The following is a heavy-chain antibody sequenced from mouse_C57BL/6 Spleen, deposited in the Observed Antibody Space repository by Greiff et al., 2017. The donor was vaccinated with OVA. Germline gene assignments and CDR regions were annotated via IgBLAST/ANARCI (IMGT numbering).Heavy chain of an antibody. CDR3: ARGGSSYVYYFDY. Sequence: QVQLQQPGTELVKPGASVKLSCKASGYTFTSYWMHWVKQRPGQGLEWIGNINPSNGGTNYNEKFKSKATLTVDKSSSTAYMQRSSLTSEDSAVYYCARGGSSYVYYFDYWGQGTTLTVSS. J-gene: IGHJ2*01. V-gene: IGHV1-53*01. CDR1: GYTFTSYW. D-gene: IGHD1-1*01. CDR2: INPSNGGT.